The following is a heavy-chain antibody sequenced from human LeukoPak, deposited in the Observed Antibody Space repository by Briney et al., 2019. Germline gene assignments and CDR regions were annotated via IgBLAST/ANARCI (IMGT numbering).Heavy chain of an antibody. J-gene: IGHJ6*03. V-gene: IGHV4-59*01. D-gene: IGHD5-18*01. CDR1: GGSISSYY. CDR3: ARAARRIQLWGAYYYYYMDV. Sequence: SETLSLTCTVSGGSISSYYWSWIRQPPGKGLEWIGYIYHSGSTKYNPSLKSRVTISVDTSKNQFSLKMSSVTAADTAVYYCARAARRIQLWGAYYYYYMDVWGKGTTVTISS. CDR2: IYHSGST.